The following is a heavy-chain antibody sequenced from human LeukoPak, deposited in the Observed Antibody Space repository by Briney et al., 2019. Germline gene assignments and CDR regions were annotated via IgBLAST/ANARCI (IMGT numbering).Heavy chain of an antibody. Sequence: GESLGLSCVGPGFTFRSHAMSWVRQAPEKGLEFVSGIYENGGTTYYADSVKGRFSISRDNSKNTLYLQMDSLRGEDTAVYYCAKDFRIGYSAHFDYWGQGALVTVSS. CDR2: IYENGGTT. D-gene: IGHD2-21*01. CDR3: AKDFRIGYSAHFDY. V-gene: IGHV3-23*01. CDR1: GFTFRSHA. J-gene: IGHJ4*02.